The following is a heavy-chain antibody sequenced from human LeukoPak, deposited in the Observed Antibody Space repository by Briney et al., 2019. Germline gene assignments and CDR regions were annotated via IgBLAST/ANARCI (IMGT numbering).Heavy chain of an antibody. CDR3: ARELYYYDSSGYYDY. CDR1: GGSISSYY. V-gene: IGHV4-59*01. D-gene: IGHD3-22*01. J-gene: IGHJ4*02. CDR2: IYYSGST. Sequence: SSETLSLTCTVSGGSISSYYWSWIRQPPGKGLEWIGYIYYSGSTNYNPSLKSQVTISVDTSKNQFSLKLSSVTAADTAVYYCARELYYYDSSGYYDYWGRGTLVTVSS.